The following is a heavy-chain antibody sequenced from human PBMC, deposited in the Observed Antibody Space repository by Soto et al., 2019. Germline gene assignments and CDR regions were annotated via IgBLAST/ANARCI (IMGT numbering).Heavy chain of an antibody. CDR3: AKGGRQWLVTSDFNY. CDR2: VSHDGRNT. J-gene: IGHJ4*02. Sequence: VQLVESGGGVVQPGRSLRLSCAASGFTFSDYAMHWVRQAPGKGLEWVAVVSHDGRNTHYADSVKGRFTISRDSSKNTVSLEMTRLRAGDTAVYYCAKGGRQWLVTSDFNYWGQGARVTVSS. V-gene: IGHV3-30*18. D-gene: IGHD6-19*01. CDR1: GFTFSDYA.